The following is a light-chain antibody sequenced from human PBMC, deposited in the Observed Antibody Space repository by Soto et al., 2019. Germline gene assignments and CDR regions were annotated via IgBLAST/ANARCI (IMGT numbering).Light chain of an antibody. CDR3: QQRSNWPRLT. J-gene: IGKJ4*01. Sequence: EIGLTQSAATLSLSPGERATLSCRASQSVSSYLAWYQQKPGQAPRLLIYDASNRATGIPARFSGSGSGTDFTLTISSLEPEDFAVYYCQQRSNWPRLTFGGGTKVDI. CDR1: QSVSSY. CDR2: DAS. V-gene: IGKV3-11*01.